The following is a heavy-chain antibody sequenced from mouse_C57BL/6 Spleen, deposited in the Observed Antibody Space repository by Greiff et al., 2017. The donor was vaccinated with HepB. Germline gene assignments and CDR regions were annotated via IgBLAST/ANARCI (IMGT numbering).Heavy chain of an antibody. CDR2: IWSGGST. Sequence: VQLQQSGPGLVQPSQSLSITCTVSGFSLTSYGVHWVRQSPGKGLEWLGVIWSGGSTDYNAAFISRLSISKDNSKSQVFFKMNSLQADETAIYYCARNEERLGDAWFAYWGQGTLVTVSA. CDR1: GFSLTSYG. J-gene: IGHJ3*01. CDR3: ARNEERLGDAWFAY. D-gene: IGHD1-2*01. V-gene: IGHV2-2*01.